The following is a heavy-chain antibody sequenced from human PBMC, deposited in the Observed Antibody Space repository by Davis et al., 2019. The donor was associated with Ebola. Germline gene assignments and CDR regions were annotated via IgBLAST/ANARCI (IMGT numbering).Heavy chain of an antibody. CDR2: ISYDGSNK. CDR1: GFTFSSYA. D-gene: IGHD3-22*01. Sequence: GGSLRLSCAASGFTFSSYAMHWVRQAPGKGLEWVAVISYDGSNKYYADSVKGRFTISRDNSKNTLYLQMNSLRAEDTAVYYCARAGDSSGYYFTFDYWGQGTLVTVSS. J-gene: IGHJ4*02. V-gene: IGHV3-30-3*01. CDR3: ARAGDSSGYYFTFDY.